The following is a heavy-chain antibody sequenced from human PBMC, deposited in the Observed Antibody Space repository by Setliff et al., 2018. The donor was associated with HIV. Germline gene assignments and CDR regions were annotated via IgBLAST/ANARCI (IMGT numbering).Heavy chain of an antibody. V-gene: IGHV3-11*04. CDR2: ISNSRTTI. D-gene: IGHD5-18*01. CDR3: ARGGQSWRYGMSSFDS. CDR1: GFTFSDYY. J-gene: IGHJ4*02. Sequence: PGGSLRLSCAASGFTFSDYYMSWIRQAPGKGLQCVSYISNSRTTIYYADSLQGRFTISRDNAKNSLSLQMNSLRAEDTAVYYCARGGQSWRYGMSSFDSWGQGTLVTVSS.